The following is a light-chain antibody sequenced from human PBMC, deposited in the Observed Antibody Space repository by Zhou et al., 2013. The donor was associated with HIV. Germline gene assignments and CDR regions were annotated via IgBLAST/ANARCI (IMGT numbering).Light chain of an antibody. V-gene: IGKV2D-29*02. CDR2: EVS. CDR1: QSLLYSDGRTY. Sequence: DVVLTQTPLSLSVTPGQPASISCKSSQSLLYSDGRTYLYWYLQKAGQSPQLLIYEVSKRFSGVPDRFSGSGSGTDFTLKISRVEAEDVGVYFCMQTIQLPLTFGGGTKVEIK. J-gene: IGKJ4*01. CDR3: MQTIQLPLT.